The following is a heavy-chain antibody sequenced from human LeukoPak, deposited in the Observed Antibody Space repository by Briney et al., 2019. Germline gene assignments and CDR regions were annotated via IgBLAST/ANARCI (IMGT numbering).Heavy chain of an antibody. CDR3: ARDLASLGYSGSYIY. CDR2: INPNSGGT. J-gene: IGHJ4*02. CDR1: GYRFTGYY. Sequence: ASVKVSCKTSGYRFTGYYMHWVRQAPGQGLEWMGWINPNSGGTNYAQKFQGRVTMTRDTSISTAYMELSRLRSDDTAVYYCARDLASLGYSGSYIYWGQGTLVTVSS. D-gene: IGHD1-26*01. V-gene: IGHV1-2*02.